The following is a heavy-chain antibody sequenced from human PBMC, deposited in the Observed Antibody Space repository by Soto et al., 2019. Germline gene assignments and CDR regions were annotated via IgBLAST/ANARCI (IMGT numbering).Heavy chain of an antibody. Sequence: QVQLVQSGAEVKKPGSSVKVSCKASGGTFSSYAISWVRQAPGQGLEWMGGIIPIFGTANYAQKSRGRVTITADEFKSTAYMEMSSMRSDDTAVYYFASLYCRGGSCYSSRPRCAFDIWGQGTMVTVSS. V-gene: IGHV1-69*01. CDR3: ASLYCRGGSCYSSRPRCAFDI. CDR2: IIPIFGTA. CDR1: GGTFSSYA. D-gene: IGHD2-15*01. J-gene: IGHJ3*02.